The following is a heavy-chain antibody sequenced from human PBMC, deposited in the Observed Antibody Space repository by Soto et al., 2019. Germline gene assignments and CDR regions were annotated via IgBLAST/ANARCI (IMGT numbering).Heavy chain of an antibody. CDR3: ARSEGHDVRADHYYYYGMDV. V-gene: IGHV1-3*01. J-gene: IGHJ6*02. CDR1: GYTFTSYA. D-gene: IGHD2-8*01. Sequence: ASVKVSCKASGYTFTSYAMHWVRQAPGQRLEWMGWINAGNGNTKYSQKFQGRVTITRDTSASTAYMELSSLRSEDTAVYYCARSEGHDVRADHYYYYGMDVWGQGTTVTVSS. CDR2: INAGNGNT.